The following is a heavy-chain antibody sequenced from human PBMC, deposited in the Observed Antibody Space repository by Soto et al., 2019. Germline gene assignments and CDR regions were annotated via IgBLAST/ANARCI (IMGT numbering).Heavy chain of an antibody. V-gene: IGHV4-34*01. J-gene: IGHJ3*02. Sequence: SETLSLTCAVYAGSFSHYYWNWIRQSPGKGLEWIGKIKHSVSSNYNPSLRSRVSISVDMSKNQFSLRLTSVTAADTAVYYCARGGSRDWQVALDIWGQGTMVTVSS. CDR1: AGSFSHYY. CDR3: ARGGSRDWQVALDI. D-gene: IGHD2-21*02. CDR2: IKHSVSS.